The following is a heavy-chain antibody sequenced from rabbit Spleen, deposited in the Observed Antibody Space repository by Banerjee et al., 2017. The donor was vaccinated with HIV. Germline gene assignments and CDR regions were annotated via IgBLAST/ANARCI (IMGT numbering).Heavy chain of an antibody. CDR3: VRGPPYAGYADYGYVYLNL. CDR2: VVTGSNNNS. Sequence: QSLEESGGDLVKPGASLTLTCTASGFSFSSGYWICWVRQAPGKGLEWIACVVTGSNNNSWYSSWVNGRFTISRSPSLTTVDLKMPSLTAADTATYFCVRGPPYAGYADYGYVYLNLWRPGPLVTVS. V-gene: IGHV1S40*01. J-gene: IGHJ4*01. CDR1: GFSFSSGYW. D-gene: IGHD6-1*01.